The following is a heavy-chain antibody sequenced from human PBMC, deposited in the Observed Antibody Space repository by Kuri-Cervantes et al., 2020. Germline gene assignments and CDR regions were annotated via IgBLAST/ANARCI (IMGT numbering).Heavy chain of an antibody. J-gene: IGHJ4*02. V-gene: IGHV1-69*06. D-gene: IGHD1-26*01. Sequence: SVKVSCKASGGTFTSSNFIWVRQAPGQGLEWMGGVIPIFGTVHYAQKFQGRVTITADKSTTTAYMELSSLRPEDTAVYYCAKGHYSGSWLSDPYFDYWGQGTQVTVSS. CDR1: GGTFTSSN. CDR2: VIPIFGTV. CDR3: AKGHYSGSWLSDPYFDY.